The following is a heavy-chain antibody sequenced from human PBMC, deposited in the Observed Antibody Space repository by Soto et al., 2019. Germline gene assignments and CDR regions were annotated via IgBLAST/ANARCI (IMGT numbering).Heavy chain of an antibody. CDR2: IYYSGST. J-gene: IGHJ6*03. V-gene: IGHV4-39*01. CDR1: GGSISSSSYY. CDR3: ARLYDFWSGYYGHYYYYYYMDV. Sequence: SETLSLTCTVSGGSISSSSYYWGWIRQPPGKGLEWIGSIYYSGSTYYNPSLKSRVTISVDTSKNQFSLKLSSVTAADTAVYYCARLYDFWSGYYGHYYYYYYMDVWGKGTTVTVSS. D-gene: IGHD3-3*01.